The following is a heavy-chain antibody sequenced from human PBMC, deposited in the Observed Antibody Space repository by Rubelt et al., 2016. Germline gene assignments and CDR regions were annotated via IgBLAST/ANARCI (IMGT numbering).Heavy chain of an antibody. CDR1: GFTFDDYA. Sequence: LVESGGGLVQPGRSLRLSCAASGFTFDDYAMHWVRQAPGKGLEWVSGISWNSGNIGYADSVKGRFTISRDNAKNSLYLQMNSLRTEDTALYYCAKDFYYDILNGYGGGFDYWGQGTLVTVSS. J-gene: IGHJ4*02. D-gene: IGHD3-9*01. CDR2: ISWNSGNI. CDR3: AKDFYYDILNGYGGGFDY. V-gene: IGHV3-9*01.